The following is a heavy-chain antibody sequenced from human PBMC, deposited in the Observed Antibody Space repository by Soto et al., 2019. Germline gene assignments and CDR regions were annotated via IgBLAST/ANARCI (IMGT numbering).Heavy chain of an antibody. CDR3: ARASSSSSAADY. J-gene: IGHJ4*02. V-gene: IGHV4-31*03. Sequence: PSETLPLTCSVSGESISSGGYYWSWIRHLPGKGLEWIGYIYDTESAYYNPSLKSRVSISMDTSENHFAIRLTSVTAVDSAVYYCARASSSSSAADYWGQGLQVTVSS. D-gene: IGHD6-6*01. CDR1: GESISSGGYY. CDR2: IYDTESA.